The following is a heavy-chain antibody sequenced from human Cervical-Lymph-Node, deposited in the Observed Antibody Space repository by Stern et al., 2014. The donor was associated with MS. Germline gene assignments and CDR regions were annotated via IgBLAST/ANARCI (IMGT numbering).Heavy chain of an antibody. D-gene: IGHD5-24*01. CDR2: INYSGTT. J-gene: IGHJ4*02. V-gene: IGHV4-30-4*01. CDR3: SRDADAYSLVFGY. Sequence: QLQLQESGPGLVKPSQTLSLTCAVSGGSISSGEYYWSWIRQSPGKGLEWIGYINYSGTTHHNPSLKSRVTISVDTSKNQFSLKLSSVTAADTAVYYCSRDADAYSLVFGYWGRGTLVTVSS. CDR1: GGSISSGEYY.